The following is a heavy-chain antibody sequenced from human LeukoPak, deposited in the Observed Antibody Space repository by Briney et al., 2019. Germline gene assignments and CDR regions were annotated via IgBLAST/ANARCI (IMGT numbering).Heavy chain of an antibody. D-gene: IGHD1-26*01. CDR2: IYHSGST. CDR3: ARTSGNSDY. CDR1: GYSISSGYY. Sequence: SETLSLTCTVSGYSISSGYYWGWIRQPPGKGLEWIGSIYHSGSTYYNPSLKSRVAISVDTSKNQFSLKLSSATAADTAVYYCARTSGNSDYWGQGTLVTVSS. J-gene: IGHJ4*02. V-gene: IGHV4-38-2*02.